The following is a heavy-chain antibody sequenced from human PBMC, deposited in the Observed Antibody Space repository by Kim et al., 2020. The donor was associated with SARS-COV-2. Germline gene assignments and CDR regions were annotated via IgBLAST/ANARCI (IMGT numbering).Heavy chain of an antibody. CDR2: INHSGST. D-gene: IGHD3-3*01. CDR3: ARGNGIFGVVIRPGYYYYG. V-gene: IGHV4-34*01. J-gene: IGHJ6*01. Sequence: SETLSLTCAVYGGSFSGYYWSWIRQPPGKGLEWIGEINHSGSTNYNPSLKSRVTISVDTSKNQFSLKLSSVTAADTAVYYCARGNGIFGVVIRPGYYYYG. CDR1: GGSFSGYY.